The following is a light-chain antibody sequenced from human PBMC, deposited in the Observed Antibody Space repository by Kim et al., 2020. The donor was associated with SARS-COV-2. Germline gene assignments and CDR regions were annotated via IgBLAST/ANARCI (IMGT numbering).Light chain of an antibody. CDR2: DAS. J-gene: IGKJ4*01. CDR1: QSVSSS. Sequence: SQGERATLSCRASQSVSSSLAWYQQKPGKAPRLLIYDASNRATGIPARFSGSGSGTDFTLTISSLEPEDFAVYYCQQRSNWPPLTFGGGTKVDIK. V-gene: IGKV3-11*01. CDR3: QQRSNWPPLT.